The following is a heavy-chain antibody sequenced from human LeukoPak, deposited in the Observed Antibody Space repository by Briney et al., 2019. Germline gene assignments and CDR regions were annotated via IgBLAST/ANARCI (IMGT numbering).Heavy chain of an antibody. V-gene: IGHV1-18*01. Sequence: ASVNVSCKSSGYMFTSHGIHWLRQAPEQGLEWMGWISAQNGNTNYMQQFLGRVTMTRDTSASTVYMELRSLKSDDTAVYYCARESNGGYGFDYWGQGTPVTVAS. CDR1: GYMFTSHG. CDR3: ARESNGGYGFDY. CDR2: ISAQNGNT. J-gene: IGHJ4*02. D-gene: IGHD5-12*01.